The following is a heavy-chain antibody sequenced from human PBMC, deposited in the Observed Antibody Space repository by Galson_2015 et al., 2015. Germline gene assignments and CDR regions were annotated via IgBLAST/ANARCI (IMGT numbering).Heavy chain of an antibody. CDR3: AKDRGHLGSFDI. J-gene: IGHJ3*02. CDR2: IAWNSGNI. D-gene: IGHD2-15*01. V-gene: IGHV3-9*01. CDR1: GFTFDDYA. Sequence: SLRLSCAASGFTFDDYATHWVRQAPGKGLEWVSGIAWNSGNIGYADSVKGRFTISRDNAKNSLYLQMNSLRAEDTALYYCAKDRGHLGSFDIWGQGTMVTVSS.